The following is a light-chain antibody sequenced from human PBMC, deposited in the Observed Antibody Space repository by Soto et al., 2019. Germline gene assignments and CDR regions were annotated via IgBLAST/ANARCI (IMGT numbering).Light chain of an antibody. J-gene: IGKJ2*01. V-gene: IGKV3-20*01. CDR2: GAS. Sequence: EIVLTQSPGTLSLSPGERATLSFRASQSFSSNSIAWYQQKPGQAPRLLIYGASSRATGIPDRFSGSGSGTDFTLTISRLEPEDFAVYYCQQYGSSPPQYTFGQGTKLEIK. CDR3: QQYGSSPPQYT. CDR1: QSFSSNS.